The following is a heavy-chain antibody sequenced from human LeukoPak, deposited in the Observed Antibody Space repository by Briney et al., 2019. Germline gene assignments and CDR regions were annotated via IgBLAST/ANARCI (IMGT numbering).Heavy chain of an antibody. J-gene: IGHJ4*02. V-gene: IGHV3-66*01. CDR3: ARGGSYYEWDY. D-gene: IGHD1-26*01. CDR1: GFTVSSNY. CDR2: IYSGGST. Sequence: GGSLRLSCAASGFTVSSNYMSWVRQAPGKGLEWVSVIYSGGSTYYAGSVKGRFTISRDNSKNTLYLQMNSLRAEDTAVYYCARGGSYYEWDYWGQGTLVTVSS.